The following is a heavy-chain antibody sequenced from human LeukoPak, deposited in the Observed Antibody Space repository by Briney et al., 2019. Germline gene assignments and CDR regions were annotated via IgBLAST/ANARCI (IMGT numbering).Heavy chain of an antibody. V-gene: IGHV4-4*07. J-gene: IGHJ3*02. D-gene: IGHD4-17*01. CDR3: ARQAVTTFIRRAFDI. CDR2: IYTSGST. Sequence: SETLSLTCTVSGGSISSYYWSWIRQPAGKGLEWIGRIYTSGSTNYNPSLKSRVTMSVDTSKNQFSLKLSSVTAADTAVYYCARQAVTTFIRRAFDIWGQGTMVTVSS. CDR1: GGSISSYY.